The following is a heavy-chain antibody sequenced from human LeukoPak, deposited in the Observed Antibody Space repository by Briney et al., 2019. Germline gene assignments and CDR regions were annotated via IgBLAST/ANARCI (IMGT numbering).Heavy chain of an antibody. V-gene: IGHV3-48*02. CDR1: GFTFSSYS. J-gene: IGHJ4*02. CDR2: ISSSSTI. D-gene: IGHD1-26*01. Sequence: GGSLRLSCAASGFTFSSYSMNWVRQAPGKGLEWGSYISSSSTIYYAASVKGRFTISRDNAKNSLYLQMNSLRDEDTAVYYCARVPGATLNDYWGQGTLVTVSS. CDR3: ARVPGATLNDY.